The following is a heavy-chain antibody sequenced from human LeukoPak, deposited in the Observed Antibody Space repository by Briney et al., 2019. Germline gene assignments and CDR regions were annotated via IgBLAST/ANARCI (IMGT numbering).Heavy chain of an antibody. CDR2: INPNSGGT. CDR1: GYTFTGYY. Sequence: ASVKVSCKASGYTFTGYYMHWVRQAPGQGLEWMGWINPNSGGTNYAQKFQGRATMTRDTSISTAYMELSRLRSDDTAVYYCARNAGDSVYAFDIWGQGTMVTVSS. D-gene: IGHD7-27*01. V-gene: IGHV1-2*02. CDR3: ARNAGDSVYAFDI. J-gene: IGHJ3*02.